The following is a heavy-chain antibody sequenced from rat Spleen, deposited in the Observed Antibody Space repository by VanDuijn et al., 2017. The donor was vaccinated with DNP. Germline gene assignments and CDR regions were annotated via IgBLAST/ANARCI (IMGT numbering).Heavy chain of an antibody. J-gene: IGHJ4*01. CDR3: ASYNYGGAMDA. CDR2: ISYDGSST. CDR1: GFTFSDYN. V-gene: IGHV5-7*01. D-gene: IGHD1-5*01. Sequence: EVQLVESGGGLVQPGRSLKLSCAASGFTFSDYNMAWVRQAPKKGLEWVATISYDGSSTYYRDSVKGRFTISRDNAKSTLYLQMDSLRSEDTATYYCASYNYGGAMDAWGQGTSVTVSS.